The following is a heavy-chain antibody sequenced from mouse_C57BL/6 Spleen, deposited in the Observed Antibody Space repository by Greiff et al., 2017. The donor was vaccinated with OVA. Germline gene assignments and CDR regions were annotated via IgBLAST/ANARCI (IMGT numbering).Heavy chain of an antibody. J-gene: IGHJ2*01. CDR2: IDPSDSYT. V-gene: IGHV1-69*01. CDR3: ARGRIYYFDD. Sequence: QVQLQQPGAELVMPGASVKLSCKASGYTFTSYWMHWVKQRPGQGLEWIGEIDPSDSYTNYNQKFKGKSTLTVDKSSSTAYMQLSSLTSEDSAVYYCARGRIYYFDDWGQGTTLTVSS. CDR1: GYTFTSYW.